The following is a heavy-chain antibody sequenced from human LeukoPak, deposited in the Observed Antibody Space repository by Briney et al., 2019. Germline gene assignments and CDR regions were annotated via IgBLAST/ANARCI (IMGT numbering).Heavy chain of an antibody. D-gene: IGHD2-2*01. CDR3: ARVPLRYQLYRWSRAFDI. Sequence: ASVKVSFKASGYTFTSYGISWVRQAPGQGLEWMGWISAYNGNTNYAQKLQGRVTMTTDTSTSTAYMELRSLRSDDTAVYYCARVPLRYQLYRWSRAFDIWGQGTMVTVSS. J-gene: IGHJ3*02. CDR2: ISAYNGNT. CDR1: GYTFTSYG. V-gene: IGHV1-18*01.